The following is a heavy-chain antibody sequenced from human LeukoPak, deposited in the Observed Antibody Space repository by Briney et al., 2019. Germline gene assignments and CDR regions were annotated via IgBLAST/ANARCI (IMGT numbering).Heavy chain of an antibody. J-gene: IGHJ4*02. D-gene: IGHD4-17*01. V-gene: IGHV3-30*02. CDR2: IRYDGSNK. CDR1: GFTFSSYG. Sequence: GGSLRLSCAASGFTFSSYGMHWVRQAPGKGLEWVAFIRYDGSNKYCADSVKGRFTISRDNSKNTLYLQMNSLRAEDTAVYYCAKGTYYGDYALDYWGQGTLVTVSS. CDR3: AKGTYYGDYALDY.